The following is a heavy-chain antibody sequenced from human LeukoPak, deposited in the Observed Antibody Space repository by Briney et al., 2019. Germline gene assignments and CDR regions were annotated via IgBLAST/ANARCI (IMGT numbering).Heavy chain of an antibody. J-gene: IGHJ5*02. CDR1: GFTFSGYG. V-gene: IGHV3-33*03. Sequence: GGSLRLSCAASGFTFSGYGMHWVRQPPGKGLVWVVGIWYDGSNKYYADSVKGRFTISRDNSHNTLYLQMYRLRADDTAVVYFQGESRKQWVSWFVPWGEGNLVTVSS. D-gene: IGHD3-16*01. CDR3: QGESRKQWVSWFVP. CDR2: IWYDGSNK.